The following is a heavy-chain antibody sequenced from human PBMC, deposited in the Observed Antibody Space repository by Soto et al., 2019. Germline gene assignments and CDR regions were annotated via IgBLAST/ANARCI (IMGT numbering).Heavy chain of an antibody. CDR3: ARGPLAAADWFDP. CDR1: GYTFTTYA. D-gene: IGHD6-13*01. J-gene: IGHJ5*02. CDR2: INGGNGNT. Sequence: GASVKVSCKASGYTFTTYAMYWVRQAPGQRLEWMGWINGGNGNTKYSQKFQGRVTITRDTSASTVYMELSSLRSEDTAVYYCARGPLAAADWFDPWGQGTLVTVSS. V-gene: IGHV1-3*01.